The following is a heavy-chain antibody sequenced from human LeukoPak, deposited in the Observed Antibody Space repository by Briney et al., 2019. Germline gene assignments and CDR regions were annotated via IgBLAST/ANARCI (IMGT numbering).Heavy chain of an antibody. Sequence: PGGSLRLSCAASGFTFNSYGMHWVRQAPGRGLEWVAVIWYDGNKKYYTDSVKGRLTISRDNSKNTVYLQMNSLRDEDTAVYYCARDEGGSVWYFWGSWGQGTLVTVSS. CDR1: GFTFNSYG. V-gene: IGHV3-33*01. D-gene: IGHD6-19*01. J-gene: IGHJ5*02. CDR3: ARDEGGSVWYFWGS. CDR2: IWYDGNKK.